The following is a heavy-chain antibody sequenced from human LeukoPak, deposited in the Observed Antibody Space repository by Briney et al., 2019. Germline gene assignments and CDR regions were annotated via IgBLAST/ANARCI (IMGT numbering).Heavy chain of an antibody. Sequence: GGSLRLPCAASGFTFSSYAMSWVRQAPGKGLEWVSAISGSGGSTYYADSVKGRFTISRDNSKNTLYLQMNSLRAEDTAVYYCAKDESMWFGELLNYWGQGTLVTVSS. J-gene: IGHJ4*02. CDR1: GFTFSSYA. CDR2: ISGSGGST. CDR3: AKDESMWFGELLNY. V-gene: IGHV3-23*01. D-gene: IGHD3-10*01.